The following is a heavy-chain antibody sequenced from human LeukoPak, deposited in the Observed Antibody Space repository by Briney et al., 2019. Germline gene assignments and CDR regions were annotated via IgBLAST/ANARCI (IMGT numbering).Heavy chain of an antibody. Sequence: GGALKISCKSSGYSFTNYWIGWVRQMPGKGLEWMGIIYPGDSDTRYSPSFQGQVTISADKSISTAYLQWGSLKASDTAMYYCARRSAFDIWGQGTMVTVSS. CDR3: ARRSAFDI. J-gene: IGHJ3*02. CDR2: IYPGDSDT. V-gene: IGHV5-51*01. CDR1: GYSFTNYW.